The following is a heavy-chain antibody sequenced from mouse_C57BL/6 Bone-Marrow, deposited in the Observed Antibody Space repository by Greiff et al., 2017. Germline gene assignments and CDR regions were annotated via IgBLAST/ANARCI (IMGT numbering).Heavy chain of an antibody. CDR3: ARHSDY. J-gene: IGHJ4*01. CDR1: GFTFSDYY. Sequence: VQLKESGGGLVQPGGSLKLSCAASGFTFSDYYMYWVRQTPEKRLEWVAYISNGGGSTYYPDTVKGRFTISRDNAKNTLYLQMSRLKSEDTAMYYCARHSDYWGQGTSVTFSS. V-gene: IGHV5-12*01. CDR2: ISNGGGST.